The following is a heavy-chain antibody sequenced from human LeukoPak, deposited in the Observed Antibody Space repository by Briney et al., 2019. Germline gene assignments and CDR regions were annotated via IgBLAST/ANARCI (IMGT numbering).Heavy chain of an antibody. D-gene: IGHD6-19*01. V-gene: IGHV3-9*01. J-gene: IGHJ3*01. CDR1: GFTFDESA. CDR2: IGWDSKSI. Sequence: GRSLRLSCAASGFTFDESAMPWVRQAPGKGLEWVSGIGWDSKSIVYADSVKGRFTISRDNAKNSLYLQMNSLRAEDTALYYCAKAVAAPGAFDVWGRGTVVTVSS. CDR3: AKAVAAPGAFDV.